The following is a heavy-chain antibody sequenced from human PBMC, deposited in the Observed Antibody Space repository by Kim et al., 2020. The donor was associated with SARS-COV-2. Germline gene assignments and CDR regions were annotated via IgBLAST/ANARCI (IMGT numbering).Heavy chain of an antibody. V-gene: IGHV1-69*01. CDR2: A. J-gene: IGHJ4*02. D-gene: IGHD3-16*01. CDR3: ARDLNGGAVFY. Sequence: ANYAPSFQGRVTITADESTSTAYMELSSLGSEDTAVYYCARDLNGGAVFYWGQGTLVTVSS.